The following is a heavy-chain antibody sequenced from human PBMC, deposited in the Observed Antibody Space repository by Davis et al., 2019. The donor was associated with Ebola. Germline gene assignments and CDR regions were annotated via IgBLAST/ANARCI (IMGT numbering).Heavy chain of an antibody. CDR2: IIPIFGTA. J-gene: IGHJ4*02. D-gene: IGHD6-25*01. CDR1: GGTFSSYA. CDR3: ARDRGRAKIFDY. V-gene: IGHV1-69*13. Sequence: SVKVSCKASGGTFSSYAISWVRQAPGQGLEWMGGIIPIFGTANYAQKFQGRVTITADESTSTAYMELSSLRSEDTAVYYCARDRGRAKIFDYWGQGTLVTVSS.